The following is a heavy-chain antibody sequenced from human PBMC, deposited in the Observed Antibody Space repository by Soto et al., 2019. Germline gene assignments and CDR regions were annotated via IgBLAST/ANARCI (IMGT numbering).Heavy chain of an antibody. CDR1: APIFTRYG. CDR3: TSDYGDENS. D-gene: IGHD4-17*01. CDR2: ISAYNGDT. J-gene: IGHJ4*02. V-gene: IGHV1-18*01. Sequence: QVQLEQSGVEVKKPGASVRVACKTSAPIFTRYGCSWVRQAPGQGLEWMGWISAYNGDTKYAQNFQGRVTMTTDTSTRTAYMELRTLRIDDTALYYCTSDYGDENSWGQGTLVTVSS.